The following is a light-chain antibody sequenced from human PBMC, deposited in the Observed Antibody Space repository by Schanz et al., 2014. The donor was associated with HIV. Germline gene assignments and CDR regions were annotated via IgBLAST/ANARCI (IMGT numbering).Light chain of an antibody. V-gene: IGLV1-40*01. CDR2: GNN. CDR1: SSNIGAAYD. J-gene: IGLJ2*01. CDR3: AAWDDSLNGVV. Sequence: QSVLTQPPSVSGAPGQRVSISCTGSSSNIGAAYDVHWYQHLPGTVPKLLIYGNNNRPSGAPDRFSGSKSGTSASLAISGLQSEDEAVYYCAAWDDSLNGVVFGGGTKLTVL.